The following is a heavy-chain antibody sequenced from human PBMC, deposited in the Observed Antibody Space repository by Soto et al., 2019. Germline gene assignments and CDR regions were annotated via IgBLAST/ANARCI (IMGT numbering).Heavy chain of an antibody. CDR1: GGSFSGYY. CDR3: ARSYYGSGSYYGYFDY. J-gene: IGHJ4*02. CDR2: INHSGST. D-gene: IGHD3-10*01. V-gene: IGHV4-34*01. Sequence: SETLSLTCAVYGGSFSGYYWSWIRQPPGKGLEWIGEINHSGSTNYNPSLKSRVTISVDTSKNQFSLKLSSVTAADTALYYCARSYYGSGSYYGYFDYWGQGTLVTVSS.